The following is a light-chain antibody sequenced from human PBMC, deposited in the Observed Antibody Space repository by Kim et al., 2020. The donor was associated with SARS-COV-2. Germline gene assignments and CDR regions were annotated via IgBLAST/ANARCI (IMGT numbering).Light chain of an antibody. CDR1: SLRSYY. J-gene: IGLJ2*01. CDR3: NSRDSNDSVV. Sequence: SSELTQDSAVSVALGQTVRITCQGDSLRSYYATWYPQKPGQAPKVVIYGKDNRPSGVPDRFSGSSSGNTAYLTITGTQAGDEADSYCNSRDSNDSVVFGG. V-gene: IGLV3-19*01. CDR2: GKD.